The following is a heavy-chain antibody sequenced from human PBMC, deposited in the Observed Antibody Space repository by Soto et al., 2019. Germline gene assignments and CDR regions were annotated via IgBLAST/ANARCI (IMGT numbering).Heavy chain of an antibody. D-gene: IGHD6-13*01. J-gene: IGHJ3*02. CDR1: GFTLSDYW. Sequence: EVQLEESGGDLVQPGGSLRLSCAASGFTLSDYWMTWVRQAPGKGLEWVANINRDGSKKSYLDSVRGRFTISRDNVGNSLYLQMDSLRADATAIYDCARDVSAGSSSLYLDAFDIWGQGTMVTVSS. CDR2: INRDGSKK. CDR3: ARDVSAGSSSLYLDAFDI. V-gene: IGHV3-7*05.